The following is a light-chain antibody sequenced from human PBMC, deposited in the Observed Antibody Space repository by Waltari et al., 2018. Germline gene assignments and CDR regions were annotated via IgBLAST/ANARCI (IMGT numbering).Light chain of an antibody. CDR3: QKYGTLPAT. CDR1: QSVSRT. CDR2: DAS. V-gene: IGKV3-20*01. Sequence: EIVLMQPPGTLSLSPGERATLSGRASQSVSRTLAWYQQKPGQAPRILIYDASSRATGIPDRFSGSGSGTDFSLTISRLEPEDFAVYYCQKYGTLPATFGQGTKVEIK. J-gene: IGKJ1*01.